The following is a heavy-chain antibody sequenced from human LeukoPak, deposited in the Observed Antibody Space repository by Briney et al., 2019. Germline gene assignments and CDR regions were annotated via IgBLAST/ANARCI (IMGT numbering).Heavy chain of an antibody. D-gene: IGHD1-1*01. CDR1: GFTFDDYA. V-gene: IGHV3-9*01. CDR3: AKGRRPNSYFDY. J-gene: IGHJ4*02. CDR2: ISWNSGSI. Sequence: GGSLRLSCAASGFTFDDYAMHWVRHAPGKGLEWVSGISWNSGSIGYADSVKGRFTISRDNAKNSLYLQMNSLRAEDTALYYCAKGRRPNSYFDYWGQGTLVTVSS.